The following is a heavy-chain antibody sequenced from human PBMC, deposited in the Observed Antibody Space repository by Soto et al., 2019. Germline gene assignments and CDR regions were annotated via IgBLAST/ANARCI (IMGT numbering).Heavy chain of an antibody. CDR1: GGSVSSGSYY. CDR2: IYYSGST. CDR3: ARVPGRPGYSGYDRIYGIDY. D-gene: IGHD5-12*01. J-gene: IGHJ4*02. V-gene: IGHV4-61*01. Sequence: SETLSLTCTVSGGSVSSGSYYWSWIRQPPGKGLEWIGYIYYSGSTNYNPSLKSRVTISVDTSKNQFSLKLSSVTAADTAVYYLARVPGRPGYSGYDRIYGIDYWGQGTLVTVSS.